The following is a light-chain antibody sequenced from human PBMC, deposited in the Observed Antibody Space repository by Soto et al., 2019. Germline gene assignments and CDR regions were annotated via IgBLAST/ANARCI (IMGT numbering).Light chain of an antibody. CDR1: QDIRSS. CDR2: GAS. CDR3: QQFNRYPLT. Sequence: EIVMTHSPATLSVSPGERVTLSFRASQDIRSSLAWYQQKPGQAPRLLIYGASIRATGVPATFSGSGSGTEFTLTISSLQPEDYTTYYCQQFNRYPLTFGEGTKVDIK. J-gene: IGKJ4*01. V-gene: IGKV3-15*01.